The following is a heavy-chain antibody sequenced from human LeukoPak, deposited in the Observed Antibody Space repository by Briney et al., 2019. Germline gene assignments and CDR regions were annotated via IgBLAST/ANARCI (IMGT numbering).Heavy chain of an antibody. V-gene: IGHV3-53*01. Sequence: GGSLRLSCAASGFTVSSNYMSWVRQAPGKGLEWVSVIYSGGSTYYADSVKGRFTISRDNSKNTLYLQMNSLRAEDTAVYYCARDPIAVAGGYWGQGTLVTVSS. J-gene: IGHJ4*02. D-gene: IGHD6-19*01. CDR2: IYSGGST. CDR1: GFTVSSNY. CDR3: ARDPIAVAGGY.